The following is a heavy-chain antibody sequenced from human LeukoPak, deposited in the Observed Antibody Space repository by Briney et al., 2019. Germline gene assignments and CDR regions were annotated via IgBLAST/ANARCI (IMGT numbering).Heavy chain of an antibody. Sequence: GSLRLSCAASGFTFSSYAMSWVRQAPGKGLEWIGYIYYSGSTNYNPSLKSRVAISIDTSKKQFSLKLSSVTAADTAVYYCARDSYGDFDYLDVWGKGTTVTVSS. J-gene: IGHJ6*03. CDR3: ARDSYGDFDYLDV. CDR2: IYYSGST. D-gene: IGHD4-17*01. V-gene: IGHV4-59*01. CDR1: GFTFSSYA.